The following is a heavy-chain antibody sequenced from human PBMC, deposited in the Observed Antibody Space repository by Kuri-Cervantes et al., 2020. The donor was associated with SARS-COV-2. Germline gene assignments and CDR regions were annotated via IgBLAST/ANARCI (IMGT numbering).Heavy chain of an antibody. CDR3: ARLFPGPVDY. V-gene: IGHV4-39*01. Sequence: SESLSLTCTVSGGSISSSSYYWGWLRQPPGKGLEWIGSIYYSGSTYYNPSLKSRVTISVDTYNNQFPLKLSPGAAADTAGYYCARLFPGPVDYWGQGTLVTVSS. D-gene: IGHD4-17*01. CDR1: GGSISSSSYY. CDR2: IYYSGST. J-gene: IGHJ4*02.